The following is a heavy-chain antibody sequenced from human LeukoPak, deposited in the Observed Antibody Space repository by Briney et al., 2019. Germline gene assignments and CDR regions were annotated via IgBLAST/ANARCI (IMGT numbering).Heavy chain of an antibody. CDR2: INPNSGGT. J-gene: IGHJ6*02. Sequence: GASVKVSCKASGYTFTGYYMHWVRQAPGQGLEWMGWINPNSGGTNYAQKSQGRVTMTRDTSISTAYMELSRLRSDDTAVYYCARGIGYGHYYYGMDVWGQGTMVTVSS. CDR3: ARGIGYGHYYYGMDV. CDR1: GYTFTGYY. D-gene: IGHD4-17*01. V-gene: IGHV1-2*02.